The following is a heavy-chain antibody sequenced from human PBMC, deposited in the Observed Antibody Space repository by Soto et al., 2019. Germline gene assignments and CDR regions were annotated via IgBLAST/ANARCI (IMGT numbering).Heavy chain of an antibody. CDR1: GYTFTSYG. V-gene: IGHV1-18*04. J-gene: IGHJ6*02. CDR2: ISAYNGNT. CDR3: ARVSSSWYNYYYGMDV. D-gene: IGHD6-13*01. Sequence: ASVKVSCKASGYTFTSYGISWVRQAPGQGLEWMGWISAYNGNTNYAQKLQGRVTMTTDTSTSTAYMELRSLRSDDTAVYYCARVSSSWYNYYYGMDVWGQGTTVTVSS.